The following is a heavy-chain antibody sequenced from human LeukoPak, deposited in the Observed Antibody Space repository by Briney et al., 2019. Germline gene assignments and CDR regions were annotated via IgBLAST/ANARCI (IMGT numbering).Heavy chain of an antibody. Sequence: PSETLSLTCTVSGGSISSYYWSWIRQPPGKGLEWIGYIYYSGSTNYNPSLKSRVTISVDTSKNQFSLKLSSVTAADTAVYYCARVAEPNSGSYPGYAFDIWGQGTMVTVSS. J-gene: IGHJ3*02. CDR2: IYYSGST. D-gene: IGHD1-26*01. V-gene: IGHV4-59*01. CDR3: ARVAEPNSGSYPGYAFDI. CDR1: GGSISSYY.